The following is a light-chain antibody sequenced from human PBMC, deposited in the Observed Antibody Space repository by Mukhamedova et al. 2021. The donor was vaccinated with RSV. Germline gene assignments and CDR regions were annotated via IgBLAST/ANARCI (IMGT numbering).Light chain of an antibody. CDR2: DES. V-gene: IGLV3-21*02. J-gene: IGLJ3*02. Sequence: GGNNIGGKSVHWYQQKPGQAPVLVVYDESDRPSGIPERFSGSNSGNTATLTISRVEAGDEADYYSQVWDGSSDHVVFGGGTKLTVL. CDR3: QVWDGSSDHVV. CDR1: NIGGKS.